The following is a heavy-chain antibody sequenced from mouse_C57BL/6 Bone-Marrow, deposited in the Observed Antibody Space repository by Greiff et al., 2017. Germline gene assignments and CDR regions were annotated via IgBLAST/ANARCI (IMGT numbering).Heavy chain of an antibody. CDR2: INPNNGGT. D-gene: IGHD4-1*01. V-gene: IGHV1-26*01. CDR1: GYTFTDYY. Sequence: VQLQQSGPELVKPGASVKISCKASGYTFTDYYMNWVKQSHGKSLEWIGDINPNNGGTSYNQKFKGKATLTVDKFSSTAYMELRSLTSEDSAVYYCASFNWDAMDYWGQGTSVTVSS. J-gene: IGHJ4*01. CDR3: ASFNWDAMDY.